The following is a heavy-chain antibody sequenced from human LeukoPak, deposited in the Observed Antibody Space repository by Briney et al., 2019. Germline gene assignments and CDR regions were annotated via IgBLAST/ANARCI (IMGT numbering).Heavy chain of an antibody. D-gene: IGHD3-10*01. CDR2: INHSGST. Sequence: SETLSLTCAVYGGSFSGYYWSWIRQPPGKGLEWIGEINHSGSTNYNPSLKSRVTISVDTSKNQFSLKLSSVTAADTAVYYCARGGVFGFAPLLIPNIDWFDPWGLGTLVTVSS. CDR1: GGSFSGYY. CDR3: ARGGVFGFAPLLIPNIDWFDP. J-gene: IGHJ5*02. V-gene: IGHV4-34*01.